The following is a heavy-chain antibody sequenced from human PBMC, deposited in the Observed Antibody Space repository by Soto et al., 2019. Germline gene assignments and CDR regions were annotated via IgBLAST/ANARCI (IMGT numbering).Heavy chain of an antibody. Sequence: QGHLLQSGGGVVRPGKSLTLSCEASGFTFNNHGAHWVRQAPGKGLAWVAVIWHDGSEEYYAVSVKGRFPISRDNVKNTHSLRMNGLTVDDTAVYCCARDGGHCTRSSSYSGFESWGQGSLGTVSS. J-gene: IGHJ4*02. D-gene: IGHD2-8*01. CDR1: GFTFNNHG. CDR2: IWHDGSEE. CDR3: ARDGGHCTRSSSYSGFES. V-gene: IGHV3-33*01.